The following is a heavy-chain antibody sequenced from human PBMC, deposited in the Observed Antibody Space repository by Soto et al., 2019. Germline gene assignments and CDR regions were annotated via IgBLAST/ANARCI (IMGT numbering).Heavy chain of an antibody. CDR1: GFAFSSYW. CDR3: ARAPGYYGDFFDF. CDR2: IKQDGSEI. D-gene: IGHD4-17*01. J-gene: IGHJ4*02. V-gene: IGHV3-7*05. Sequence: QPGGSLRLSCATSGFAFSSYWMNWVRQVPGKGLEWVANIKQDGSEINYVDSVKGRFTISRDNAKNSLYLQMNSLRAEDTAFYYCARAPGYYGDFFDFWGQGTLVTVSS.